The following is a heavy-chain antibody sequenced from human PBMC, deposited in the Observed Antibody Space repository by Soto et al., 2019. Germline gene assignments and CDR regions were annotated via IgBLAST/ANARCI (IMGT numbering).Heavy chain of an antibody. CDR2: VHYSGSN. CDR1: GGSFHNFY. Sequence: SETLSLTCTLSGGSFHNFYVLWIRQPPGKGLEWVGHVHYSGSNNYSPALNSRATISLDTSKRQLSLKLRSVTAADTAMYFCARGVDYYATSGYFSFDSWGQGTPVTVSS. CDR3: ARGVDYYATSGYFSFDS. V-gene: IGHV4-59*01. D-gene: IGHD3-16*01. J-gene: IGHJ4*02.